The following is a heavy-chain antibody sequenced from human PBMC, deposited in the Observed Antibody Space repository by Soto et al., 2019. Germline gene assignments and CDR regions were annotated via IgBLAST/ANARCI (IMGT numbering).Heavy chain of an antibody. CDR2: IYYSGST. V-gene: IGHV4-31*03. J-gene: IGHJ3*02. CDR3: AREKNYYDSWADAFDI. CDR1: GGSISSGGYY. Sequence: QVQLQESGPGLVKPSQTLSLTCTVSGGSISSGGYYWSWIRQHPGKGLEWIGYIYYSGSTYYNPSLKSRVTISVDTSKNQLSLKLSSVTAADTAVYYCAREKNYYDSWADAFDIWGQGTMVTVSS. D-gene: IGHD3-22*01.